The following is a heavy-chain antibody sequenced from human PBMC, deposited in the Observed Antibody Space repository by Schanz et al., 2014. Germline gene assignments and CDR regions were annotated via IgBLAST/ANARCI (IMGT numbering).Heavy chain of an antibody. CDR1: GFGFSSYS. D-gene: IGHD1-26*01. CDR2: ISGSSRTI. V-gene: IGHV3-48*01. CDR3: ARDHTTESYYSAGPPIDY. Sequence: EVQLVESGGGLIQPGGSLRLSCAASGFGFSSYSMNWVRQAPGKGLEWVSYISGSSRTIYYADSMKGRFTISRDNSKTTLFLQMNSLRAEDTAVYYCARDHTTESYYSAGPPIDYWGQGTLLTVSS. J-gene: IGHJ4*02.